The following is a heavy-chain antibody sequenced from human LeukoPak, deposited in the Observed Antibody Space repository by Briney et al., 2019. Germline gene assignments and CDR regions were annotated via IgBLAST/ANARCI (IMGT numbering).Heavy chain of an antibody. CDR1: GGSISSGDYY. CDR3: ARVFREVWSGENFDY. V-gene: IGHV4-30-4*08. CDR2: IYYSGST. D-gene: IGHD3-3*01. J-gene: IGHJ4*02. Sequence: SETLSLTCTVSGGSISSGDYYWSWIRQPPGKGLEWIGYIYYSGSTYYNPSLKSRVTISVDTSKNQFSLKLSSVTAADTAVYYCARVFREVWSGENFDYWGQGTLVTVSS.